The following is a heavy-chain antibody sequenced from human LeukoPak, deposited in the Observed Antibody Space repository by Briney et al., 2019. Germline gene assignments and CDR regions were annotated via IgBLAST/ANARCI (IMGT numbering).Heavy chain of an antibody. J-gene: IGHJ5*02. CDR1: GYSISSGNW. CDR3: ARNAAGFEGGFDP. CDR2: IYYTGSI. V-gene: IGHV4-28*05. D-gene: IGHD3-10*01. Sequence: PSDTLSLTCAVSGYSISSGNWWGWIRQPPGKGLEWIGYIYYTGSIYYNPSLKNRDTMSVDTSKNQFSLKLRSVTAVDTAVYYCARNAAGFEGGFDPWGHGTLVTVSS.